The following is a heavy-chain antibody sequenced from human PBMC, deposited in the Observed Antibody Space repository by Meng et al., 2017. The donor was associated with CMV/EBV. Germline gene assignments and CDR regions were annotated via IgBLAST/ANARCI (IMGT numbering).Heavy chain of an antibody. Sequence: LSLTCAVYGGSFSGYYWSWIRQPPGKGLEWVSYISSSGSTIYYADSVKGRFTISRDNAKNSLYLQMNSLRAEDTAVYYCARDPGRYCSSTSCFYDAFDIWGQGTMVTVSS. CDR3: ARDPGRYCSSTSCFYDAFDI. CDR1: GGSFSGYY. J-gene: IGHJ3*02. D-gene: IGHD2-2*01. V-gene: IGHV3-11*04. CDR2: ISSSGSTI.